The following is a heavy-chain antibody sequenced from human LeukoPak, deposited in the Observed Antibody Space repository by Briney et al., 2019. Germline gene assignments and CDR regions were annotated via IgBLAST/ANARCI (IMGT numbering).Heavy chain of an antibody. CDR1: GYSFTNFG. J-gene: IGHJ6*02. CDR3: AREGVGHSSYQKVGMDV. Sequence: ASVKVSCKTSGYSFTNFGITWLRQAPGKGLEWMGWITGDSETTEYAQRFQGRISMTADTFTSTAYMELGSLTSDDTAVYYCAREGVGHSSYQKVGMDVWGQGTTVTVSS. V-gene: IGHV1-18*01. CDR2: ITGDSETT. D-gene: IGHD6-13*01.